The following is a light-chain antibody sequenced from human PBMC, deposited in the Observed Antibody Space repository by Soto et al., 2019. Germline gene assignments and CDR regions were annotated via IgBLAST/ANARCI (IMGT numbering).Light chain of an antibody. CDR3: HQYGRSPQT. CDR1: QSVSNY. V-gene: IGKV3D-20*01. CDR2: ETS. Sequence: EIVLTQSPATLSLSPGERATLSCRASQSVSNYLSWYQRKPGLAPRLLMYETSRRATGIPDRFSGSGSGTDFTLTISRLEPEDFAVYYCHQYGRSPQTFGQGTKVDIK. J-gene: IGKJ1*01.